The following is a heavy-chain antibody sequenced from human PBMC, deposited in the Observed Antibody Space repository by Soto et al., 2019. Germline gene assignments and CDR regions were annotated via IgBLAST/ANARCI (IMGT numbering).Heavy chain of an antibody. J-gene: IGHJ5*02. CDR3: ASLLLGYCSGGSCYGRLDT. V-gene: IGHV3-11*06. D-gene: IGHD2-15*01. CDR1: GFTFSDYY. CDR2: ISSSSSYT. Sequence: GGSLRLSCAASGFTFSDYYMSWIRQAPGKGLEWVSYISSSSSYTNYADSVKGRFTISRDNAKNSLYLQMNSLRAEDTAVYYCASLLLGYCSGGSCYGRLDTWGQGTLVTVYS.